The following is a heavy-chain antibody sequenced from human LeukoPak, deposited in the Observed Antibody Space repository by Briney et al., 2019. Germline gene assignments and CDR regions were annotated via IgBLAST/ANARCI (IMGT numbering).Heavy chain of an antibody. D-gene: IGHD6-13*01. CDR1: GFTVSTNY. Sequence: GGSLRLSCAASGFTVSTNYMSWVRQAPGKGLEWVSVIYGGGSTYYADSVKGRFTISRDDSKNTLYLQMNSLRAEDTAVYYCARNQGYLRHYFDYWGQGTLVTVSS. J-gene: IGHJ4*02. CDR3: ARNQGYLRHYFDY. CDR2: IYGGGST. V-gene: IGHV3-53*01.